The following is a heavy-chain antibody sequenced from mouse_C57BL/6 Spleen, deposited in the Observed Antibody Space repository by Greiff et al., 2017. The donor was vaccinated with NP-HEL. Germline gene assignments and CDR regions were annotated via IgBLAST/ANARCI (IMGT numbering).Heavy chain of an antibody. D-gene: IGHD1-1*01. CDR1: GYTFTEYT. Sequence: QVQLQQSGAELVKPGASVKLSCKASGYTFTEYTIHWVKQRSGQGLEWIGWFYPGSGSIKYNEKFKDKATLTADKSSSTVYMELSRLTSEDSAVYFCARHEDRGYYYGSSWFAYWGQGTLVTVSA. J-gene: IGHJ3*01. V-gene: IGHV1-62-2*01. CDR3: ARHEDRGYYYGSSWFAY. CDR2: FYPGSGSI.